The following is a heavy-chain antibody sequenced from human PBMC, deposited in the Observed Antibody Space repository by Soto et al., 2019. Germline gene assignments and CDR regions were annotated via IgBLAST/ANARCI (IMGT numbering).Heavy chain of an antibody. D-gene: IGHD2-15*01. CDR1: GFTFSSYW. CDR3: ARARGYCSGGSCYGLFFAFDI. J-gene: IGHJ3*02. CDR2: INSDGSST. Sequence: PGGSLRLSCAASGFTFSSYWMHWVRQAPGKGLVWVSRINSDGSSTSYADSVKGRFTISRDNAKNTLYLQMNSLRAEDTAVYYCARARGYCSGGSCYGLFFAFDIWGQGTMVTVSS. V-gene: IGHV3-74*01.